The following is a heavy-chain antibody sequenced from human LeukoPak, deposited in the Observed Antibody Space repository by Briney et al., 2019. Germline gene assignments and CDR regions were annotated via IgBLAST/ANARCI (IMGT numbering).Heavy chain of an antibody. J-gene: IGHJ4*02. CDR2: IYYSGST. CDR3: ARETCSGGSCFQFDF. V-gene: IGHV4-59*01. D-gene: IGHD2-15*01. Sequence: PSETLSLTCTVSGDSFSNYYWSWIRQSPGKGLEWVGDIYYSGSTNYNPSLKSRVTISVDTSKNQFYLKLSSVTAADTAVYYCARETCSGGSCFQFDFWGQGTLVTVSS. CDR1: GDSFSNYY.